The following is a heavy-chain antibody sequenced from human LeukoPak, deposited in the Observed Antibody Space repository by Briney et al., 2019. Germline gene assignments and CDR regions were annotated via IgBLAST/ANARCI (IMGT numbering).Heavy chain of an antibody. CDR2: TYYRSKWYN. V-gene: IGHV6-1*01. Sequence: SQTLSLTCAISGDSVSSNSAAWNWIRQSPSRGLEWLGRTYYRSKWYNDYAVSVKSRITINPDTSKNQFSLQLNSVTPEDTAVYYCARGSSPYSSSSAASAVSGDYWGQGTLVTVSS. D-gene: IGHD6-6*01. J-gene: IGHJ4*02. CDR3: ARGSSPYSSSSAASAVSGDY. CDR1: GDSVSSNSAA.